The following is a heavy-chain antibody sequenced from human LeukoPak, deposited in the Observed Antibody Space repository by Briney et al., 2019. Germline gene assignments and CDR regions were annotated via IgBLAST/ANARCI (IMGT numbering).Heavy chain of an antibody. CDR1: GFTFSSYG. Sequence: GGTLRLSCAASGFTFSSYGMSWVRKAPGEGVEWVSAISGSGGSTYYADSVKGRFTISRDNSKNTLYLQMNSLRAEDTAVYYCAKFMVRGVSDYWGQGTLVTVSS. D-gene: IGHD3-10*01. J-gene: IGHJ4*02. CDR3: AKFMVRGVSDY. CDR2: ISGSGGST. V-gene: IGHV3-23*01.